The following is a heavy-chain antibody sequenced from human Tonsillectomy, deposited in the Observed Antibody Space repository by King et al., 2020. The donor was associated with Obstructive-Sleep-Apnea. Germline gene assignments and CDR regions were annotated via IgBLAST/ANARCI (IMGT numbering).Heavy chain of an antibody. CDR2: VSGSAGST. CDR3: AKAAAGYYDSSGYYLGY. V-gene: IGHV3-23*04. J-gene: IGHJ4*02. D-gene: IGHD3-22*01. Sequence: VQLVESGGGLVQPGGSLRLSCAASGFTFTSYAMSWVRQAPGKGLEWVSAVSGSAGSTYYAESVKGRFTISRDNSKNTLYLQMNSLRAEDTAVYYCAKAAAGYYDSSGYYLGYWGQGTLVTVSS. CDR1: GFTFTSYA.